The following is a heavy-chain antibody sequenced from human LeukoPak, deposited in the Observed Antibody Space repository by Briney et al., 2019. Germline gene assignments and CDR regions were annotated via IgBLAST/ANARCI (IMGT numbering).Heavy chain of an antibody. CDR3: VREFFGSSDFDY. D-gene: IGHD1-26*01. J-gene: IGHJ4*02. Sequence: GGSLRLSCAASGFTFSSYEMNWVRQAPGKGLEWVSYISSSGSTIYYADFVKGRFTISRDNVKKSLFLQMNSLRAEDTAVYHCVREFFGSSDFDYWGQGTLVTVSS. V-gene: IGHV3-48*03. CDR2: ISSSGSTI. CDR1: GFTFSSYE.